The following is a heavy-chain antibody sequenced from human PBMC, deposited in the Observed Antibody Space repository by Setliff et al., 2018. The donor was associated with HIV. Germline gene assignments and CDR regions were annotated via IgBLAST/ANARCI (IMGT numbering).Heavy chain of an antibody. D-gene: IGHD3-22*01. Sequence: SETLSLTCTVSGASIDNYYWTWVRQPPGKGLEWIGSIYYSGSTYYNPSLKSRITISVDTSKNQFSLKLSSVTAADTAVYHCARGDTYYHDSSGYVKSALDCFDIWGQGTMVTVSS. CDR3: ARGDTYYHDSSGYVKSALDCFDI. CDR2: IYYSGST. J-gene: IGHJ3*02. V-gene: IGHV4-59*05. CDR1: GASIDNYY.